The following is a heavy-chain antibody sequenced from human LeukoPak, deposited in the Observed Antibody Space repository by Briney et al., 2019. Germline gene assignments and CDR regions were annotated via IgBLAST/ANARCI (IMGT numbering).Heavy chain of an antibody. CDR1: GGTSSSYA. J-gene: IGHJ4*02. V-gene: IGHV1-69*13. Sequence: SVKVSCKASGGTSSSYAISWVRQAPGQGLEWMGGIIPIFGTANYAQKFQGRVTITADESTSTAYMELSSLRSEDTAVYYCARYLSGSQLFAYWGQGTLVTVSS. CDR3: ARYLSGSQLFAY. D-gene: IGHD1-26*01. CDR2: IIPIFGTA.